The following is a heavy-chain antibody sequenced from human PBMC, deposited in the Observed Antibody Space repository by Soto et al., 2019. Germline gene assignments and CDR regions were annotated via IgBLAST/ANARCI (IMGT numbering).Heavy chain of an antibody. D-gene: IGHD3-10*01. Sequence: PGGSLRLSCAASDFTFSNAWINWVRQAPGKGLEWVGRIKSKTDGGTTDFAAPVNGRFALSRDDSKNTVYLQMNSLKTEDTTVYYCTTDPSPHHYCWGIYNQIVDHWGQGTLVIVSS. CDR2: IKSKTDGGTT. J-gene: IGHJ5*02. CDR3: TTDPSPHHYCWGIYNQIVDH. V-gene: IGHV3-15*07. CDR1: DFTFSNAW.